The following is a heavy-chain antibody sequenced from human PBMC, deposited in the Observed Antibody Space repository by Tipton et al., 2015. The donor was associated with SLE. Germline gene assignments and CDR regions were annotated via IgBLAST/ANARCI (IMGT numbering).Heavy chain of an antibody. J-gene: IGHJ4*02. CDR2: ISYSETT. CDR3: AGGPFQRWPPEAY. CDR1: GGPISSHY. Sequence: LRLSCTVSGGPISSHYWSWIRQPPGKGLEWIGCISYSETTNYNPPLKSRVTISVDTSKNQFSLKLRSVTAADTAVYYCAGGPFQRWPPEAYWGQGTLVTV. D-gene: IGHD6-19*01. V-gene: IGHV4-59*11.